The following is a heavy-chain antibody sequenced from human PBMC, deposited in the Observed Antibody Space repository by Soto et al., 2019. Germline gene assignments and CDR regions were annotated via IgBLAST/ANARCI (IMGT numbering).Heavy chain of an antibody. CDR2: ISSSSSYI. CDR3: SRRERITIFGVVNGCDY. J-gene: IGHJ4*02. CDR1: GFTFSSYS. V-gene: IGHV3-21*01. D-gene: IGHD3-3*01. Sequence: EVQLVESGGGLVKPGGSLRLSCAASGFTFSSYSMNWVRQAPGKGLEWVSPISSSSSYIYYADSVKGRFTISRDNAKNSLYLQMNSLRAEDTAVYYCSRRERITIFGVVNGCDYWGQGTLVTVSS.